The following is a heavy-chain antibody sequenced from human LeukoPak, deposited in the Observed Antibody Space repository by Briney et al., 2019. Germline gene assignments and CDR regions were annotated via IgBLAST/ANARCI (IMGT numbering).Heavy chain of an antibody. CDR2: FYYSGVT. D-gene: IGHD5-24*01. V-gene: IGHV4-61*05. CDR1: VGSISSSSYY. CDR3: ARSTARDGYNFGY. Sequence: SETLSLTCTLSVGSISSSSYYCGWIRKPPGKGLEWIGYFYYSGVTNYNPSHKSRVTISVDTSKTQFSLKLTSVTAADTSVYYCARSTARDGYNFGYWGQGNLVTVSS. J-gene: IGHJ4*02.